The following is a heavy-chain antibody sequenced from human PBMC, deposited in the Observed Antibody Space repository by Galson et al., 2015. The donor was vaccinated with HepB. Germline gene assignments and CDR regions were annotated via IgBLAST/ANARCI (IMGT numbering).Heavy chain of an antibody. D-gene: IGHD3-22*01. CDR2: INAGNGNT. Sequence: SVKVSCKASRYTFTSYAMHWVRQAPGQRLEWMGWINAGNGNTKYSQKFQGRVTITRDTSASTAYMELSSQRSEDTAVYYCARDPLTYYYDSSGLDFDYWGQGTLVTVSS. CDR3: ARDPLTYYYDSSGLDFDY. J-gene: IGHJ4*02. V-gene: IGHV1-3*01. CDR1: RYTFTSYA.